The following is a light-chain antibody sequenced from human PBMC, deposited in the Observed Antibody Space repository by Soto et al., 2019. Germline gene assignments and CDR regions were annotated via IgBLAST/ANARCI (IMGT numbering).Light chain of an antibody. CDR1: SSDVGSYNL. J-gene: IGLJ1*01. CDR2: EGS. Sequence: QSVLTQPASVSGSPGQSITISCTGTSSDVGSYNLVSWYQQHPGKAPKLMIYEGSKRPSGVSNRFSGSKSGNTASLTISGLQAEDEADYYCCSYAGSSTFYVSGTGTRSPS. CDR3: CSYAGSSTFYV. V-gene: IGLV2-23*01.